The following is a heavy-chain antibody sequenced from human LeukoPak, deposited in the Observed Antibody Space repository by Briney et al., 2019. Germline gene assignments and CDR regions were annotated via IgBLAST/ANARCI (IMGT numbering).Heavy chain of an antibody. CDR2: IIPILGIA. CDR1: GGTFSSYA. V-gene: IGHV1-69*04. D-gene: IGHD6-6*01. J-gene: IGHJ6*03. CDR3: ASQPIEYSSSSGDYYMDV. Sequence: ASVKVSCKASGGTFSSYAISWVRQAPGQGLEWMGRIIPILGIANYAQKLQGRVTMTRDTSTSTVYMELSSLRSEDTAVYYCASQPIEYSSSSGDYYMDVWGKGTTVTVSS.